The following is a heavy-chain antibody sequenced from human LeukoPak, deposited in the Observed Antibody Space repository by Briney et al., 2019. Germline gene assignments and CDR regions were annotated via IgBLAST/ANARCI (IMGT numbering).Heavy chain of an antibody. D-gene: IGHD3-10*01. CDR2: SSTSSTYM. Sequence: PGGSLRLSCAASGFTFSSYTMSWVRQAPGEGLEWVSSSSTSSTYMYYADSVKGRFTISRDNAKSSLYLRMNSLRAEDTAVYYCARAMSFYYGSAFDYWGQGTLVTVSS. CDR3: ARAMSFYYGSAFDY. CDR1: GFTFSSYT. V-gene: IGHV3-21*01. J-gene: IGHJ4*02.